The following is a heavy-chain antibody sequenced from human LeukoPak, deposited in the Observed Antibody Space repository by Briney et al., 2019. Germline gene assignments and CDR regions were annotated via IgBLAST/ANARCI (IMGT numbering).Heavy chain of an antibody. D-gene: IGHD2-2*01. CDR2: IYYSGST. V-gene: IGHV4-59*01. Sequence: PSETLSLTCTVSGGSISSYYWSWIRQPPGKGLEWIGYIYYSGSTNYNPSLKSRVTISVDTSKNQFSLELSSVTAADTAVYYCAGCSSTSCYRYYYGMDVWGQGTTVTVSS. J-gene: IGHJ6*02. CDR3: AGCSSTSCYRYYYGMDV. CDR1: GGSISSYY.